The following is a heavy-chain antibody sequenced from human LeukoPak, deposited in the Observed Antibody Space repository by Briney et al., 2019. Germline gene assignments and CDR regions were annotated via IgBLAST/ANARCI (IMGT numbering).Heavy chain of an antibody. J-gene: IGHJ6*02. D-gene: IGHD6-13*01. CDR3: ARYSSRIYYYYYYGMDV. CDR1: GFTFSSYW. V-gene: IGHV3-7*01. Sequence: PGGSLRLSCAASGFTFSSYWMSWVRQAPGKGLEWVANIKQDGSEKYYVDSVKGRFAISRDNAKNSLYLQMNSLRAEDTAVYYCARYSSRIYYYYYYGMDVWGQGTTVTVSS. CDR2: IKQDGSEK.